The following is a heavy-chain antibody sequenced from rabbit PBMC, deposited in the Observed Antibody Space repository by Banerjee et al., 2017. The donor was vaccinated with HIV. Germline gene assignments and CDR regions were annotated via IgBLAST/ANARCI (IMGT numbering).Heavy chain of an antibody. CDR1: GLDFSSTYY. D-gene: IGHD7-1*01. CDR2: ISAGSSGTT. CDR3: ARDLTGVTGWNFGL. V-gene: IGHV1S40*01. Sequence: QSLEESGGGLVQPEGSLTLTCKASGLDFSSTYYMCWVRQAPGKGLEWIGCISAGSSGTTYYASWAKGRFTISKTSSTTVTLQMTSLTAADTATYFCARDLTGVTGWNFGLWGPGTLVTVS. J-gene: IGHJ6*01.